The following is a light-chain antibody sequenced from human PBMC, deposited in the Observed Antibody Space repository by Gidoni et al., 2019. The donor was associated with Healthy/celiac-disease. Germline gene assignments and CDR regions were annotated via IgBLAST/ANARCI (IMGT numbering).Light chain of an antibody. V-gene: IGKV3-11*01. CDR2: DAS. Sequence: EIVLTQSPATLSLSPGERATLSCRASQSVSSYLAWYQQKPGQAPRLLISDASNRATGIPARFSVSGSGTDFTLTISSLEPEDFAVYYCQQRSNWPITFGQGTRLEIK. CDR1: QSVSSY. CDR3: QQRSNWPIT. J-gene: IGKJ5*01.